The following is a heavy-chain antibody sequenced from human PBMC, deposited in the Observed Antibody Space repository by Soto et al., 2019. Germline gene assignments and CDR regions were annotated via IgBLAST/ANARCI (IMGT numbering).Heavy chain of an antibody. V-gene: IGHV5-51*01. D-gene: IGHD3-10*01. CDR2: IYPGDSDT. CDR3: ARHPTMVRGVINGMDV. J-gene: IGHJ6*02. CDR1: GYSFTSYW. Sequence: GESLKISCKGSGYSFTSYWIGWVRQMPGKGLEWMGIIYPGDSDTRYSPSFQGQVTISADKSISTAYLQWSSLKASDTAMYYCARHPTMVRGVINGMDVWGQGTTVTVYS.